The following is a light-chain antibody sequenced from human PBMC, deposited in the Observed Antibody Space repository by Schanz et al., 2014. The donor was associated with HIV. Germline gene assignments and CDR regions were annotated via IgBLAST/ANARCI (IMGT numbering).Light chain of an antibody. J-gene: IGKJ4*01. CDR1: QDISSW. CDR3: QQANSFPHT. CDR2: AAF. Sequence: DIQMTQSPSSVSASVGARVTITCRASQDISSWLAWYQQRPGKAPKVLIYAAFTLLSGVPSRFSGSGSGTDFTLTISSLQPEDIATYYCQQANSFPHTFGGGTKVEI. V-gene: IGKV1-12*01.